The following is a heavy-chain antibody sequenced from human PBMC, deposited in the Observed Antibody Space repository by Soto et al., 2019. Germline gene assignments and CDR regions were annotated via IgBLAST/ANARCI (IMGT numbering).Heavy chain of an antibody. Sequence: GASVKVSCKASGYTFTNYAILWVRQAPGQRLEWMGWINAANGNTEYSQKFQGRVTITRDTSASTAYMELSSLRSEDTAVYYCARDSDRSPHIVALPTHYYCGMDVWGQGTTVTVSS. CDR2: INAANGNT. D-gene: IGHD2-21*01. CDR1: GYTFTNYA. V-gene: IGHV1-3*01. J-gene: IGHJ6*02. CDR3: ARDSDRSPHIVALPTHYYCGMDV.